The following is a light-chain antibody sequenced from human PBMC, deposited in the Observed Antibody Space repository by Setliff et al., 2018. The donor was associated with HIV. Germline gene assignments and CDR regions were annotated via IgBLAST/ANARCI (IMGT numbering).Light chain of an antibody. CDR1: SGSIASNY. CDR3: QSYDSNNHVV. Sequence: NFMLTQPHSVSESPGKTVTISCTRSSGSIASNYVQWYHQRPGSSPTTVIYEDNQRPSGVPDRFSGSIDSSSNSASLTISGLKTEDEADYYCQSYDSNNHVVFGGGTKVTVL. CDR2: EDN. V-gene: IGLV6-57*01. J-gene: IGLJ2*01.